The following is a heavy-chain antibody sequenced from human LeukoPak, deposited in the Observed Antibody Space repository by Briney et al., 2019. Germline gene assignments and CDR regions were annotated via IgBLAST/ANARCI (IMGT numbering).Heavy chain of an antibody. D-gene: IGHD6-13*01. Sequence: GGSLRLSCAASGFTVSSNYMSWVRQAPGKGLEWVSVIYSGGSTYYADSVKGRFTISRDNSKNTLYLQMNSLRAEDTAVYYCAKDSHQQLVTWFDPWGQGTLVTVSS. CDR1: GFTVSSNY. CDR2: IYSGGST. CDR3: AKDSHQQLVTWFDP. J-gene: IGHJ5*02. V-gene: IGHV3-66*01.